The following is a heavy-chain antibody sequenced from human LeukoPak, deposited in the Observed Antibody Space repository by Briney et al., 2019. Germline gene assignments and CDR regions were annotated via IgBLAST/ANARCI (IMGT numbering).Heavy chain of an antibody. Sequence: PSETLSLTCTVSGGSISSYSWSWIRQPPGKGLEWIGYFSNSGTTNQNPSLKSRVTMSVDTSKNQFSLKLSSVTAADTAVYYCARGSNWGDYWGQGALVTVSS. CDR2: FSNSGTT. CDR3: ARGSNWGDY. V-gene: IGHV4-59*12. J-gene: IGHJ4*02. CDR1: GGSISSYS. D-gene: IGHD7-27*01.